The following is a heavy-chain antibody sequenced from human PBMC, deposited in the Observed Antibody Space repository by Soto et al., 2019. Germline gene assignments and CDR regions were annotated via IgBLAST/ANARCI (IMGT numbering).Heavy chain of an antibody. CDR1: GFTFSSYG. Sequence: QVQLVESGGGVVQPGRSLRLSCAASGFTFSSYGMHWVRQAPGKGLEWVAVIWYDGSNKYYADSVKGRFTISRDNSKNTLYLQMNSLRAEDTAVYYCAREDTAMVTGPFYFDYWGQGTLVTVSS. V-gene: IGHV3-33*01. D-gene: IGHD5-18*01. CDR2: IWYDGSNK. CDR3: AREDTAMVTGPFYFDY. J-gene: IGHJ4*02.